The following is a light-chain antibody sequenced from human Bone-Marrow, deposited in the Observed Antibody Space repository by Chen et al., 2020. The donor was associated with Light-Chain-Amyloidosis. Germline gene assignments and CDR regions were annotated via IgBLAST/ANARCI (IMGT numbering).Light chain of an antibody. CDR1: QSLLHSNGYNY. CDR3: FQPQETPYT. CDR2: LGS. Sequence: DIVMTQSPLSLCVTPGEPASISCTSTQSLLHSNGYNYLAWYLQKPGQSPQLLIHLGSNRAPGVPDRFRGSGSGTDFTLRISRVEAEDVGVYYCFQPQETPYTFGQGTKLEI. V-gene: IGKV2-28*01. J-gene: IGKJ2*01.